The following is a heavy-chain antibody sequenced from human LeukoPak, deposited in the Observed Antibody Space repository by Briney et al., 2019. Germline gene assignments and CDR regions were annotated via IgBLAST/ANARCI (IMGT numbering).Heavy chain of an antibody. V-gene: IGHV1-2*02. CDR3: ARLHDYGDFDDY. D-gene: IGHD4-17*01. J-gene: IGHJ4*02. CDR2: INPNSGGT. Sequence: ASVKISCKVSGYTFTGYYMHWVRQAPGQGLEWMGWINPNSGGTNYAQKFQGRVTMTRDTSISTAYMELSRLRSDDTAVYYCARLHDYGDFDDYWGQGTLVTVSS. CDR1: GYTFTGYY.